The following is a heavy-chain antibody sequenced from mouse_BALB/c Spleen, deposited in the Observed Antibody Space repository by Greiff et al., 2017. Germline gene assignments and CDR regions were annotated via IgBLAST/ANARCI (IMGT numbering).Heavy chain of an antibody. J-gene: IGHJ4*01. V-gene: IGHV3-6*02. CDR1: GYSITSGYY. CDR2: ISYDGSN. CDR3: ARRNPYAMDY. Sequence: EVKLQESGPGLVKPSQSLSLTCSVTGYSITSGYYWNWIRQFPGNKLEWMGYISYDGSNNYNPSLKNRISITRDTSKNQFFLKLNSVTTEDTATYYCARRNPYAMDYWGQGTSVTVSS.